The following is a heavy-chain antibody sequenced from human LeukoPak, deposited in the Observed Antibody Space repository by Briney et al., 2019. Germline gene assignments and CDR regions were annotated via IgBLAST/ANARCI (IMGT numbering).Heavy chain of an antibody. J-gene: IGHJ3*02. Sequence: GGSLRLSCAASGFTFSSYAMSWVRQAPGKGLEWVSAISGSGGSTYYADSVKGRFTISRDNSKNTLYLQMNSLRAEDTAVYYCAKGGPRFYYDSSGSKGAFDIWGQGTMVTVSS. V-gene: IGHV3-23*01. CDR1: GFTFSSYA. CDR3: AKGGPRFYYDSSGSKGAFDI. CDR2: ISGSGGST. D-gene: IGHD3-22*01.